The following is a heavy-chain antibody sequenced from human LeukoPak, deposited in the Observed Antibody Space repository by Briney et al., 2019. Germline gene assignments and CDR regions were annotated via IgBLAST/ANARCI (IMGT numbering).Heavy chain of an antibody. V-gene: IGHV3-30*18. J-gene: IGHJ4*02. Sequence: GGSLRLSCAASGFSFSSYGMHWVRQAPGKGLEWVAVISYDGSNKYYADSVKGRFTISRDNSKNTLYVQMNSLRAEDTAVCYCAKDRGFGVFFQYYFDYWGQGTLVTVSS. CDR2: ISYDGSNK. CDR1: GFSFSSYG. D-gene: IGHD3-10*01. CDR3: AKDRGFGVFFQYYFDY.